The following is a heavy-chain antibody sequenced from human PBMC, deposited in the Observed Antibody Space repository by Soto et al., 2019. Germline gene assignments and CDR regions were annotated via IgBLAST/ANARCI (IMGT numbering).Heavy chain of an antibody. V-gene: IGHV4-4*03. CDR2: IYHSGTT. CDR1: GDSISSSIW. CDR3: ARRGDGSGSLDY. D-gene: IGHD3-10*01. J-gene: IGHJ4*02. Sequence: QVQLQESGPGLVKPPGTLSLTCAVSGDSISSSIWWSWVRLPPGKGLEWIGEIYHSGTTNYNPSLKCRVTISVDKSKNQFSLTMSSLTAADTAVYYCARRGDGSGSLDYWGQGTLVTVFS.